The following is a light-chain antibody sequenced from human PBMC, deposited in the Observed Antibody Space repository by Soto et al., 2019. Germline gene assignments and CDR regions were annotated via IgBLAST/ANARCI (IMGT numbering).Light chain of an antibody. V-gene: IGLV1-40*01. CDR1: SSNIGAGYD. CDR2: GNS. J-gene: IGLJ2*01. CDR3: QSYDSSLSGVV. Sequence: QSVLTQPPSLSGAPGQRVTISCTGNSSNIGAGYDVHWYQQLPGTAPKLLIYGNSNRPSGVPDRFSGSKSGTSASLAITGLQAEDETDYYCQSYDSSLSGVVFGGGTKVTVL.